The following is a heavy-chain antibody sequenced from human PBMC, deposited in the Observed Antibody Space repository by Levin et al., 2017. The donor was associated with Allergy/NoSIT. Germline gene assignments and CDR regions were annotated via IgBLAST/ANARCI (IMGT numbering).Heavy chain of an antibody. Sequence: GGSLRLSCAASGFTFSNAWMSWVRQAPGKGLEWVGRIKSKTDGGTTDYAAPVKGRFTISRDDSKNTLYLQMNSLKTEDTAVYYCTTENSIRREWLRFEERDAVDYWGQGTLVTVSS. V-gene: IGHV3-15*01. D-gene: IGHD5-12*01. J-gene: IGHJ4*02. CDR3: TTENSIRREWLRFEERDAVDY. CDR1: GFTFSNAW. CDR2: IKSKTDGGTT.